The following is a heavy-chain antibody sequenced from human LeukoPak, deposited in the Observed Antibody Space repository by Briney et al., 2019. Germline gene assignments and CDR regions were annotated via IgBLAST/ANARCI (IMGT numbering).Heavy chain of an antibody. Sequence: SETLSLTCAVSRSSITSAYYWGWIRLPPEKGLEWIANIYHAGKTYYNPSLKSRVTMSVDTSKNQFSLQLSSVTAAAAPGFYCPDLRLNGDRRYGYFDFWGRGTLVTVSS. CDR1: RSSITSAYY. CDR3: PDLRLNGDRRYGYFDF. D-gene: IGHD2-8*01. V-gene: IGHV4-38-2*01. CDR2: IYHAGKT. J-gene: IGHJ2*01.